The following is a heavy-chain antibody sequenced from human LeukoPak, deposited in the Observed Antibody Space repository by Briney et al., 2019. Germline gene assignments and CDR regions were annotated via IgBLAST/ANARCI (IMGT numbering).Heavy chain of an antibody. CDR1: GFTFSSYA. J-gene: IGHJ4*02. Sequence: GGSLRLSCVASGFTFSSYAMSWVRQAPGKGLEWVSAISGSGSSGGSTYYADCVKGRFTISRDNSKNTLYLQMNSLRAEDTAVYYCAKSGYNRFDYWGQGTLVTVSS. V-gene: IGHV3-23*01. CDR3: AKSGYNRFDY. D-gene: IGHD5-24*01. CDR2: ISGSGSSGGST.